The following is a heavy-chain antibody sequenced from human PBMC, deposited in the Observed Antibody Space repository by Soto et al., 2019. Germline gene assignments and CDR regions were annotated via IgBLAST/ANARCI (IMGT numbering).Heavy chain of an antibody. D-gene: IGHD1-26*01. Sequence: GGSLRLSCAASGFTFSSYSMTWVRQAPGKGLEWVSIITGDGASISYSDSVKGRFTISRDNSKNTLYLQMNSLRAEDTALYYCAKVGPQWELYHCYFDLWGRGTLVTVSS. CDR1: GFTFSSYS. CDR3: AKVGPQWELYHCYFDL. V-gene: IGHV3-23*01. CDR2: ITGDGASI. J-gene: IGHJ2*01.